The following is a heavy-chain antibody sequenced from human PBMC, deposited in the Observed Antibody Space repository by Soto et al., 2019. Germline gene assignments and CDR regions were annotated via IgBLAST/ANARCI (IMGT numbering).Heavy chain of an antibody. D-gene: IGHD5-18*01. J-gene: IGHJ4*02. V-gene: IGHV1-46*03. CDR1: GYTFTSYY. CDR2: INPSGGST. CDR3: ARDYVDTAMPPGFYFDY. Sequence: ASVKVSCKASGYTFTSYYMHWVRQAPGQGLEWMGIINPSGGSTSYAQKFQGRVTMTRDTSTSTVYMELSSLRSEDTAVYYCARDYVDTAMPPGFYFDYWGQGTLVTVSS.